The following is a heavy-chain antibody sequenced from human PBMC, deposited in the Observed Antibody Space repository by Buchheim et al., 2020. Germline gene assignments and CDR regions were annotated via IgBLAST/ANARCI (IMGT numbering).Heavy chain of an antibody. V-gene: IGHV3-23*01. D-gene: IGHD2-15*01. J-gene: IGHJ4*02. CDR3: AKSDDFSVVVVASPSPIDY. CDR1: GFTFSNYA. CDR2: IGSSGSIT. Sequence: EVQLLESGGGLVQPGGSLRLSCAAFGFTFSNYAMSWVRQAPGKGLEWVATIGSSGSITYYAELVKGRFTISRDNSKNILYLQMNSLRAEDTAVYYCAKSDDFSVVVVASPSPIDYWGQGTL.